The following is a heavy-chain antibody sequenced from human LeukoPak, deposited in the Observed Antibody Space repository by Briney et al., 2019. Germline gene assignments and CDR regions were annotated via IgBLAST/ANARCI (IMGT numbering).Heavy chain of an antibody. D-gene: IGHD2-21*02. CDR2: IHYSGST. Sequence: SETLSLTCTVSGGSISSYYWSWIRQPPGKGLEWIGYIHYSGSTNYNPSLKSRVTISVDTSKNQFSLKLSSVTAADTAVYYCARPERYCGGDCYSAHYYMDVWGKGTTVTISS. CDR1: GGSISSYY. V-gene: IGHV4-59*12. J-gene: IGHJ6*03. CDR3: ARPERYCGGDCYSAHYYMDV.